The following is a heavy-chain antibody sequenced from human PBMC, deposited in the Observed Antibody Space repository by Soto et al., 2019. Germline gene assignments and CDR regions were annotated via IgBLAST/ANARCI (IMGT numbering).Heavy chain of an antibody. D-gene: IGHD6-13*01. J-gene: IGHJ5*02. Sequence: QVQLVQSGAEVKKPGASVKASCKASGYTFTSYYMHWVRQAPGQGLEWMGIINPSGGSTSYAQKFQGKVTTTRDTSTSTVYMELSSLRSEDTAVYYCARGHRIAAAGGEWCDPWGQGTLVTVSS. V-gene: IGHV1-46*01. CDR3: ARGHRIAAAGGEWCDP. CDR1: GYTFTSYY. CDR2: INPSGGST.